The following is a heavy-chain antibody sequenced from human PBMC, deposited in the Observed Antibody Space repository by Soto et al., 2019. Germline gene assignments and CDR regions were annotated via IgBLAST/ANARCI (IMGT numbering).Heavy chain of an antibody. CDR2: ISHSGHT. CDR3: ARGQAATGTFY. V-gene: IGHV4-34*01. Sequence: SEPLSLTCAVYGGSFSDYYWTWIRQPPGKGLEWIGEISHSGHTKYNPSLKSRVTISVDTSKNQFSLNLNSVTAADTAVYYCARGQAATGTFYWGQGTPVTVSS. J-gene: IGHJ4*02. D-gene: IGHD6-13*01. CDR1: GGSFSDYY.